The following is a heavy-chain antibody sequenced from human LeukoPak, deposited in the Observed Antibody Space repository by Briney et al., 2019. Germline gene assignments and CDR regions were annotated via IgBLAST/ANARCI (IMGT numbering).Heavy chain of an antibody. D-gene: IGHD6-13*01. CDR2: ISSSSSTI. Sequence: GGSLRLSCAASGFTFSSYRMNWVRQAPGKGLEWVSYISSSSSTIYYADSVKGRFTISRDNAKNSLYLQMNSLRAEDTAVYYCARALVAAAPYYMDVWGKGTTVTVSS. CDR1: GFTFSSYR. J-gene: IGHJ6*03. V-gene: IGHV3-48*01. CDR3: ARALVAAAPYYMDV.